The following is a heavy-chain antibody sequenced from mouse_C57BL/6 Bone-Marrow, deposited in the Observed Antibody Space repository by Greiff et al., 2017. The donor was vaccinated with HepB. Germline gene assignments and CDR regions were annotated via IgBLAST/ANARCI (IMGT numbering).Heavy chain of an antibody. D-gene: IGHD2-5*01. V-gene: IGHV3-6*01. CDR3: ARGNYSNYDGFAY. Sequence: EVKVEESGPGLVKPSQSLSLTCSVTGYSITSGYYWNWIRQFPGNKLEWMGYISYDGSNNYNPSLKNRISITRDTSKNQFFLKLNSVTTEDTATYYCARGNYSNYDGFAYWGQGTLVTVSA. CDR2: ISYDGSN. CDR1: GYSITSGYY. J-gene: IGHJ3*01.